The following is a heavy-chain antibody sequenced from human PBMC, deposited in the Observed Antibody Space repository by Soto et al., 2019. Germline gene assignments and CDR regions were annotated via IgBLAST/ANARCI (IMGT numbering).Heavy chain of an antibody. CDR1: GFTFSSYG. V-gene: IGHV3-30*18. CDR3: AKAAADPYYYYYGMDV. D-gene: IGHD6-13*01. J-gene: IGHJ6*02. CDR2: ISYDGSNK. Sequence: PGWSLRLSCAASGFTFSSYGMHWVRQAPGKGLEWVAVISYDGSNKYYADSVKGRFTISRDNSKNTLYLQMNSLRAEDTAVYYCAKAAADPYYYYYGMDVWGQGTTVTVSS.